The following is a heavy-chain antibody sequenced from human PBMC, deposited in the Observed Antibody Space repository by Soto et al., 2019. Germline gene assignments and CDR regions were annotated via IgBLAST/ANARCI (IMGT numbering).Heavy chain of an antibody. CDR2: IYSGGST. CDR3: ARAPLHPYCGGDCLYYFDY. D-gene: IGHD2-21*02. Sequence: GWSLRLSCAASGFTVSSNYMSWVRQAPGKGLEWVSVIYSGGSTYYADSVKGRFTISRDNSKNTLYLQINSLRAEDTAVYYCARAPLHPYCGGDCLYYFDYWGQGTLVTVSS. J-gene: IGHJ4*02. V-gene: IGHV3-53*01. CDR1: GFTVSSNY.